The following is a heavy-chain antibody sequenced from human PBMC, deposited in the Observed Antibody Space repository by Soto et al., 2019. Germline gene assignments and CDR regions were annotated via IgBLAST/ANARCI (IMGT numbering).Heavy chain of an antibody. V-gene: IGHV1-8*01. D-gene: IGHD5-18*01. J-gene: IGHJ6*02. Sequence: ASVKVSCKASGYTFTSYDINWVRQATGQGLEWMGWMNPNSGNTGYAQKFQGRVTTTRNTSISTAYMELSSLRSEDTAVYYCARPKQTAMDPYYYYGMDVWGQGTRVTLSS. CDR2: MNPNSGNT. CDR1: GYTFTSYD. CDR3: ARPKQTAMDPYYYYGMDV.